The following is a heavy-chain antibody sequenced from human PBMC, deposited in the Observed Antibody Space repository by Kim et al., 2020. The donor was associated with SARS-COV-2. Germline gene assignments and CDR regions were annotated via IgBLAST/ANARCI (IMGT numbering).Heavy chain of an antibody. Sequence: GESLKISCKGSGYTFTNYWISWVRQMPGKGLEWMGRIDPSDSYTNYSPSFQGHVTISADKPLSTAYLQWSSLKASDTAMYYCARQGGYCGSANCYAHWGQGTLVTVSS. CDR1: GYTFTNYW. D-gene: IGHD2-2*01. V-gene: IGHV5-10-1*01. J-gene: IGHJ4*02. CDR2: IDPSDSYT. CDR3: ARQGGYCGSANCYAH.